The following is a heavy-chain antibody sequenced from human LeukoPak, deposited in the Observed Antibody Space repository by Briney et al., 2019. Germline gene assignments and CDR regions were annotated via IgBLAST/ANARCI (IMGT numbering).Heavy chain of an antibody. D-gene: IGHD3-22*01. CDR1: GFTFSSYD. CDR2: ISYDGSNK. CDR3: ARALGYYYDTSGYYCLDS. Sequence: GGSLRLSCAASGFTFSSYDMYWVRQAPGKGLEWVAFISYDGSNKNYADSVKGRFTISRDNSRTTLDLQMNSLRAEDTAVYYCARALGYYYDTSGYYCLDSWGQGTLVTVSS. J-gene: IGHJ4*02. V-gene: IGHV3-33*05.